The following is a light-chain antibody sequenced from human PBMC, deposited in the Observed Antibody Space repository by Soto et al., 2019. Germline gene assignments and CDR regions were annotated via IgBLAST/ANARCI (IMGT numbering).Light chain of an antibody. Sequence: QTVVTQWPSASASLGASVKLTCTLSSGHSSYAIAWHKQQPEKGPRFLMRLNSDGSHNKGYGIPDRFSGSSSGAERYLTISSLQSEDEADYYCQTWGTDVSVFGGGTQLTVL. CDR2: LNSDGSH. J-gene: IGLJ7*01. V-gene: IGLV4-69*01. CDR3: QTWGTDVSV. CDR1: SGHSSYA.